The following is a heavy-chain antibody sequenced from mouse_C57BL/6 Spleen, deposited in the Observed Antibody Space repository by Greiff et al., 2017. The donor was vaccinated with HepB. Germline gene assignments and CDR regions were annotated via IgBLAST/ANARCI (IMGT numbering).Heavy chain of an antibody. CDR2: IDPSDSET. CDR1: GYTFTSYW. Sequence: QVQLQQSGAELVRPGSSVKLSCKASGYTFTSYWMHWVKQRPIQGLEWIGNIDPSDSETHYNQKFKDKATLTVDKSSSTAYMQLSSLTSEDSAVYYCARGLRSRYFDYWGQGTTLTVSS. D-gene: IGHD1-1*01. CDR3: ARGLRSRYFDY. V-gene: IGHV1-52*01. J-gene: IGHJ2*01.